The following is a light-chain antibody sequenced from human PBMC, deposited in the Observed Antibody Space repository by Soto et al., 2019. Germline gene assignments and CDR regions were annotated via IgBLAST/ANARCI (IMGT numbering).Light chain of an antibody. CDR2: GAS. CDR1: QSLTSSY. Sequence: EIVLTQSPGTLSLSPGERATLSCRASQSLTSSYLAWYQQKPGQSPRLLIYGASRRATGIPDRFSGSGSGTDFTLTISRLEPEDFAVCYCQQYDASLWTFGQGTKVDIK. CDR3: QQYDASLWT. J-gene: IGKJ1*01. V-gene: IGKV3-20*01.